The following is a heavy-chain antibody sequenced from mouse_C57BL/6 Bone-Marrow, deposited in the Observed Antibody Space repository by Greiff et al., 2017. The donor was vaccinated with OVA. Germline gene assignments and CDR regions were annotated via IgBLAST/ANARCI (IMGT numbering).Heavy chain of an antibody. V-gene: IGHV1-55*01. CDR3: ARGYYGSSWSAY. J-gene: IGHJ3*01. Sequence: QVQLKQPGAELVKPGASVKMSCTASGYTFTSYWITWVKQRPGQGLEWIGDIYPGSGSTNYNEKFKSKATLTVDTSSSTAYMQLSSLTSEDSAVYYCARGYYGSSWSAYWGQGTLVTVSA. CDR1: GYTFTSYW. CDR2: IYPGSGST. D-gene: IGHD1-1*01.